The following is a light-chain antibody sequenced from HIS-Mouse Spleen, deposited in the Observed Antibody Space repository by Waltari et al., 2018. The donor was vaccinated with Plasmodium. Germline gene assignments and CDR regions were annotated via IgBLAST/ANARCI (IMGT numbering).Light chain of an antibody. CDR1: QSVSSN. V-gene: IGKV3-15*01. CDR3: QQYNNWSFT. J-gene: IGKJ3*01. Sequence: EIVMTQSQATLSVSPGDRAPLSCRASQSVSSNLAWYQQKPGQAPRLLIYGASTRATGIPARFSGSGSGTEFTLTISSLQSEDFAVYYCQQYNNWSFTFGPGTKVDIK. CDR2: GAS.